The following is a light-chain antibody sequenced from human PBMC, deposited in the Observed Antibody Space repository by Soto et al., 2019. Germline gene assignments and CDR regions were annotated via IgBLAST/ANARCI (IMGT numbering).Light chain of an antibody. CDR2: GAS. CDR3: QQHINLQRT. CDR1: QSICSN. V-gene: IGKV3-15*01. Sequence: EIVLTHSPDTLSVSPGESATLSCRASQSICSNLAWYQQKPGQSPRLLIYGASSRATGVPVRFSGSGSGVGFTLTIGGLQSDDFPVHHCQQHINLQRTFVGGTLVDIK. J-gene: IGKJ4*01.